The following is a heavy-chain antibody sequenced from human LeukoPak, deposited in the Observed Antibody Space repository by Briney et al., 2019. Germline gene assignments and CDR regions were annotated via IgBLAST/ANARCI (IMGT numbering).Heavy chain of an antibody. D-gene: IGHD5-18*01. J-gene: IGHJ4*02. CDR1: GFTFSSYA. CDR2: ISYDGSNK. V-gene: IGHV3-30*04. CDR3: ASLSSTRGYRDY. Sequence: PGGSLRLSCAASGFTFSSYAMHWVRQAPGKGLEWVAVISYDGSNKYYADSVKGRFTISRDNSKNTLYLQMNSLRAEDTAVYYCASLSSTRGYRDYWGQGTLVTVSS.